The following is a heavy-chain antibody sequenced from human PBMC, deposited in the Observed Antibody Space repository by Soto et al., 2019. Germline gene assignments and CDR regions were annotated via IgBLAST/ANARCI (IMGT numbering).Heavy chain of an antibody. V-gene: IGHV3-23*01. Sequence: PGGSLRLSCAASGFTFSSYAMSWVRQAPGKGLEWVSAISGSGGSTYYADSVKGRFTISRDNSKNTLYLQMNSLRAEDTAVYYCAKDMSGDLVVIVPKWAFDIWGQGTMVTVSS. CDR2: ISGSGGST. J-gene: IGHJ3*02. CDR1: GFTFSSYA. D-gene: IGHD3-22*01. CDR3: AKDMSGDLVVIVPKWAFDI.